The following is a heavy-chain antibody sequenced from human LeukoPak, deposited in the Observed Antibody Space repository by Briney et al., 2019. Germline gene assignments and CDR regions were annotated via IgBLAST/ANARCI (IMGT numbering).Heavy chain of an antibody. CDR1: GGTFSNYA. D-gene: IGHD6-13*01. V-gene: IGHV1-69*06. CDR3: ARATGYSSSWYPLDP. J-gene: IGHJ5*02. Sequence: GASVKISCKASGGTFSNYAISWVRQAPGQGLEWMGGIIPVFGTANYAQKFQGRVTITADKSTSTAYMELSSLRAEDTAVYYCARATGYSSSWYPLDPWGQGTLVTVSS. CDR2: IIPVFGTA.